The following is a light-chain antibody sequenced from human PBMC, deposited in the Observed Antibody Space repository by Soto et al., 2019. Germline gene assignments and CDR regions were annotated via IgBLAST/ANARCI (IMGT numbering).Light chain of an antibody. J-gene: IGKJ1*01. Sequence: DIQMTQSPSTLSASVGDRVTITCRASQSISSWLAWYQQKPGKAPTLLIYNASSLESGVPSRFTGGGSETEFTLTISSLQPDDVATYYCQHYHDYPWTLGQGTKVDIK. CDR3: QHYHDYPWT. CDR2: NAS. CDR1: QSISSW. V-gene: IGKV1-5*01.